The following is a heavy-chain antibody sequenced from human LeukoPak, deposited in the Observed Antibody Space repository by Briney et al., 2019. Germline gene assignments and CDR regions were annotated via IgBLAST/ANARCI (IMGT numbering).Heavy chain of an antibody. CDR3: ARGGHGGRPNDY. CDR2: IYSGGST. V-gene: IGHV3-53*01. J-gene: IGHJ4*02. Sequence: PGGSQRLSCAASGFTFSSSEMNWVRQAPGKGLEWVSVIYSGGSTYYADSVKGRFTISRDNSKNTLYLQMNSLRAADTAVYYCARGGHGGRPNDYWGQGTLVTVSS. D-gene: IGHD4-23*01. CDR1: GFTFSSSE.